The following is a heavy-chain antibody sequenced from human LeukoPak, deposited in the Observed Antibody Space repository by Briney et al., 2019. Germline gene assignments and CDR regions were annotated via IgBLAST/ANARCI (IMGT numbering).Heavy chain of an antibody. CDR2: IKQDGSEK. CDR3: ARDSSGWCE. J-gene: IGHJ4*02. Sequence: PGGSLRLSSAASGFTFSSYWMSWLRQAPGKGLEGVANIKQDGSEKYYVDSVKGRFTISRDNAKNSLYLHMNSLRAEDTAVYYCARDSSGWCEWGQGTLVTVSS. CDR1: GFTFSSYW. V-gene: IGHV3-7*01. D-gene: IGHD6-19*01.